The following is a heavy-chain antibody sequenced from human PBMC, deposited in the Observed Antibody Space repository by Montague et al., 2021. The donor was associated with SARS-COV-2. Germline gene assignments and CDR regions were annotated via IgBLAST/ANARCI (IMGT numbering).Heavy chain of an antibody. Sequence: SETLSLTCTVSGGSISNYYWSWIRQSPGKRLEWIGHIHHTGSSNYSPSLKSRVTISLGTSRNQFSLKLSSVTAADTAVYYCARDGFYYDSSGEYLETGGFDNGGQGTLVTVSS. CDR1: GGSISNYY. J-gene: IGHJ4*02. V-gene: IGHV4-59*01. CDR3: ARDGFYYDSSGEYLETGGFDN. D-gene: IGHD3-22*01. CDR2: IHHTGSS.